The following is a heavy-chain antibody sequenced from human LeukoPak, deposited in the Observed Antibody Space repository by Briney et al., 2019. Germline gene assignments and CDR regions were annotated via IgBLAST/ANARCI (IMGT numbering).Heavy chain of an antibody. J-gene: IGHJ4*02. Sequence: GGSLRLSCAASGFTFSDYYMSWIRQAPGKGLEWDSYISSSGSTIYYADSVKGRFTISRDNAKNSLYLQMNSLRAEDTAVYYCARSQWLVPFDYWGQGTLVTVSS. D-gene: IGHD6-19*01. CDR2: ISSSGSTI. CDR1: GFTFSDYY. CDR3: ARSQWLVPFDY. V-gene: IGHV3-11*01.